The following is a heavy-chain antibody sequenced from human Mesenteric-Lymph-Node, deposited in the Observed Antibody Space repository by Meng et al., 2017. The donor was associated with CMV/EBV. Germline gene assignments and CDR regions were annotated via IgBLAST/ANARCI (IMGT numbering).Heavy chain of an antibody. CDR3: AKGSRPAGTSDY. V-gene: IGHV3-23*01. CDR1: GFTFSSYA. D-gene: IGHD6-19*01. J-gene: IGHJ4*02. Sequence: GESLKISCAASGFTFSSYAMSWVRQAPGKGLEWVSAISGSGGSTYYADSVKGRLTISRDNSKNTLYLQMNSLRAEDTAVYYCAKGSRPAGTSDYWGQGTLVTVSS. CDR2: ISGSGGST.